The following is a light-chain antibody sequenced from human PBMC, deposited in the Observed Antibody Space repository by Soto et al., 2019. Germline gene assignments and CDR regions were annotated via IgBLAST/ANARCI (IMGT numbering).Light chain of an antibody. CDR3: QQRGNWPLT. J-gene: IGKJ4*01. CDR1: QTVSSS. CDR2: EVS. V-gene: IGKV3-11*01. Sequence: EIVLTQSPATLSLSPGERATLSCRASQTVSSSLAWYQQKPGQAPRLLIYEVSNRATGIPARFSGSGSGADFTLTISSLEPGDFALYYCQQRGNWPLTFGGGTKVEIK.